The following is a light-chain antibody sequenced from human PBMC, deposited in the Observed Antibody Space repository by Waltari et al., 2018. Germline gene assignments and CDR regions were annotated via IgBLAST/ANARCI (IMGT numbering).Light chain of an antibody. CDR3: QTGGHGTWV. V-gene: IGLV4-69*01. CDR1: SGHSSNI. Sequence: QLVLTQSPSASASLGASVKLTCTLDSGHSSNIIAWHQQKPEKGPRFLMKVNSDGSHTTGDEIPDRFSGSSSGPERYLTISSVQSEEEADYYCQTGGHGTWVFGGGTKLTVL. CDR2: VNSDGSH. J-gene: IGLJ3*02.